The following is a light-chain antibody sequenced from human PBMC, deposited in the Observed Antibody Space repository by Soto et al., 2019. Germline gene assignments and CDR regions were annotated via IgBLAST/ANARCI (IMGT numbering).Light chain of an antibody. J-gene: IGKJ1*01. V-gene: IGKV3-15*01. CDR2: DAS. Sequence: EIVLTQSPATLSVSPGERATLSCRASQSFSSNLAWYQQKPGQAPRLLIYDASTRATAIPARFSGSGSETEFTLTISSLQSEDSAVYYCQQYNNWPPWTFGQGTKVDIK. CDR3: QQYNNWPPWT. CDR1: QSFSSN.